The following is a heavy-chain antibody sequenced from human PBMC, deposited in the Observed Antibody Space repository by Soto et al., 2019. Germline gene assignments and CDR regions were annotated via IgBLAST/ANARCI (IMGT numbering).Heavy chain of an antibody. V-gene: IGHV4-31*11. D-gene: IGHD5-18*01. CDR3: VTQKEGYSYDYDYFDY. J-gene: IGHJ4*02. CDR2: IYYSGST. CDR1: GVSISSGGYY. Sequence: PSGTLSLTCAVSGVSISSGGYYWSWKSQHPGKGLEWIGYIYYSGSTYYNPSLKSRVTISVDTSKNQFSLKLSSVTAADTAVYYCVTQKEGYSYDYDYFDYWGQGTLVTVSS.